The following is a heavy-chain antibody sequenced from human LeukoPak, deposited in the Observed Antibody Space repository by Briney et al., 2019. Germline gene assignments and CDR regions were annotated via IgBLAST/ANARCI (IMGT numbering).Heavy chain of an antibody. Sequence: SETLSLTCTVSGGSISSSSYYWGWIRQPPGKGLEWIGSIYYSGSTYYNPSLKSRVTISVDTSKNQFSLKLSSVTAADTAVYYCARGHMASETAFDPWGQGTLVTVSS. J-gene: IGHJ5*02. CDR3: ARGHMASETAFDP. V-gene: IGHV4-39*07. CDR1: GGSISSSSYY. CDR2: IYYSGST. D-gene: IGHD1-1*01.